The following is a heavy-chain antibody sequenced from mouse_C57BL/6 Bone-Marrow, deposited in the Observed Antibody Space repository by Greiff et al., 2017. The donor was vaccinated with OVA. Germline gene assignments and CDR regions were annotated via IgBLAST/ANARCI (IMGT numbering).Heavy chain of an antibody. Sequence: VQLQQSGAELVRPGASVKLSCTASGFNIKDDYMHWVKQRPEQGLEWIGWIDPENGDTEYASKFQGKATITADTSSNTAYLQLSSLTSEDTAVYYCTTATVVGDYFDDWGQGTTLTVSS. CDR3: TTATVVGDYFDD. CDR1: GFNIKDDY. V-gene: IGHV14-4*01. D-gene: IGHD1-1*01. J-gene: IGHJ2*01. CDR2: IDPENGDT.